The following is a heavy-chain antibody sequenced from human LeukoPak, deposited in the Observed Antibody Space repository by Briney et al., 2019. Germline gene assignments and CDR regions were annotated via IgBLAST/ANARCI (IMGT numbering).Heavy chain of an antibody. CDR2: VYYSGST. CDR1: GDSITSGAFY. Sequence: PSETLSLTCNVSGDSITSGAFYWAWIRQSPGKGLEWIGNVYYSGSTQYNPSLRGRVSISMDKTKKQFSLNLNSVSVTDTAIYYCARRDYAAWFDPWGQGTLVTVSS. D-gene: IGHD4/OR15-4a*01. V-gene: IGHV4-39*01. J-gene: IGHJ5*02. CDR3: ARRDYAAWFDP.